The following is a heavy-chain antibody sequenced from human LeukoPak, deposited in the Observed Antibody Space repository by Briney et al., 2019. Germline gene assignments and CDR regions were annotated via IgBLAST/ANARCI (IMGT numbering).Heavy chain of an antibody. CDR3: ARESVAGTY. Sequence: PGGSLRLSCAASGYTFSSHWMSWVRQAPGKGLEWVANIKQDGSEKYYVDSVKGRFTISRDNAKNSLYLQMNSLRAEDTAVYYCARESVAGTYWGQGTLVTVSS. J-gene: IGHJ4*02. CDR1: GYTFSSHW. D-gene: IGHD6-19*01. CDR2: IKQDGSEK. V-gene: IGHV3-7*01.